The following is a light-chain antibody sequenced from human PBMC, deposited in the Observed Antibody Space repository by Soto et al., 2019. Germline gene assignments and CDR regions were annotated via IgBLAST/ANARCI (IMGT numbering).Light chain of an antibody. CDR3: QQYGSLGT. V-gene: IGKV3-20*01. CDR2: GAS. CDR1: QSVSSSY. J-gene: IGKJ1*01. Sequence: EIVLTQSPGTLSLSPGERATLSCRASQSVSSSYLAWYQQKPGQAPRLLIYGASIRATGIPDRFSGSGSGTDFTLTISRLEPEDFAVYYCQQYGSLGTFGQGTKV.